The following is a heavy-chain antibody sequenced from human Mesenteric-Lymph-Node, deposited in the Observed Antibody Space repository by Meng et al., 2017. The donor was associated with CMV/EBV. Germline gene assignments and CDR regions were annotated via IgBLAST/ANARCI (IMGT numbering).Heavy chain of an antibody. Sequence: GESLKISCAASGFTFSSYGMNWVRQAPGKGLEWVSSISSSSSNRYYADSVKGRFTIARDNAKNSLYLQMNSLRAEDTAVYYCARRVAARSDLDYWGQGTLVTVSS. CDR3: ARRVAARSDLDY. J-gene: IGHJ4*02. D-gene: IGHD6-6*01. V-gene: IGHV3-21*01. CDR2: ISSSSSNR. CDR1: GFTFSSYG.